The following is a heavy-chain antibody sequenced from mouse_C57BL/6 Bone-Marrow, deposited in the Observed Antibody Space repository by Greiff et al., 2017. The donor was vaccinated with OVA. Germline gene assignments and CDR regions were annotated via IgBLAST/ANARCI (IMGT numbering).Heavy chain of an antibody. CDR1: GYTFTSYW. Sequence: VQLKQPGAELVRPGSSVKLSCKASGYTFTSYWMHWVKQRPIQGLEWIGNIDPSDSETHYNQKFKDKATLTVDKSSSTAYMQLSSLTSEDSAVYYCARSYYYGSYYFDYWGQGTTLTVSS. J-gene: IGHJ2*01. D-gene: IGHD1-1*01. CDR3: ARSYYYGSYYFDY. V-gene: IGHV1-52*01. CDR2: IDPSDSET.